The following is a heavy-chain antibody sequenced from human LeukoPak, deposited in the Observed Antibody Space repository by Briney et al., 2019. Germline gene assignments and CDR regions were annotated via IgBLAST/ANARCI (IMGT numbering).Heavy chain of an antibody. CDR2: ISGSGGSR. V-gene: IGHV3-23*01. CDR3: AKDEEQWLVHDAFDI. Sequence: PGGSLRLSCAASGFTFSSYAMSWVRQAPGKGLEWVSAISGSGGSRYYADSVKGRFTISRDNSKNTLYLQMNSLRAEDTAVYYCAKDEEQWLVHDAFDIWGQGTMVTVSS. D-gene: IGHD6-19*01. J-gene: IGHJ3*02. CDR1: GFTFSSYA.